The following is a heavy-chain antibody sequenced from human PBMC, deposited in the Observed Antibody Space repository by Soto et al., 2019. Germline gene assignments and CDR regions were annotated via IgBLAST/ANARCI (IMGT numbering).Heavy chain of an antibody. J-gene: IGHJ4*02. Sequence: QVQLVQSGAEVKKPGASVKVSCKASGYTFTGYYMHWVRQAPGQGLEWMGWINPNSGGTNYAQKFQGWVTMTRDTSISTADMELSRLRSDDTAVYYCARGTPGDSSGWYFDYWGQGTLVTVSS. CDR2: INPNSGGT. V-gene: IGHV1-2*04. CDR3: ARGTPGDSSGWYFDY. D-gene: IGHD6-19*01. CDR1: GYTFTGYY.